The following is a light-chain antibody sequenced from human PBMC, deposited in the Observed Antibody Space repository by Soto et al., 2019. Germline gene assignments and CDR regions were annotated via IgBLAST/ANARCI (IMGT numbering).Light chain of an antibody. V-gene: IGLV2-14*03. J-gene: IGLJ1*01. CDR1: SSDVGGYNF. CDR2: DVS. CDR3: GSHTSSSTQV. Sequence: QSVLTQPASVSGSPGQSITISCTGTSSDVGGYNFVSWYQQHPGKAPKFLIYDVSNRPSGVSTRFSGSKSGNTASLTISGLQAEDEADYYFGSHTSSSTQVFGTGTKLTVL.